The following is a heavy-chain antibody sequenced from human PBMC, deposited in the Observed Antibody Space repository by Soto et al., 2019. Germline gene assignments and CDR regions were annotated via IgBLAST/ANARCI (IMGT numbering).Heavy chain of an antibody. CDR3: AKNGQPPYYYYGMDV. V-gene: IGHV1-18*01. CDR1: GYTFSRYG. CDR2: ISGYNGDT. D-gene: IGHD2-8*01. Sequence: QGQLVQSGPEAKKPGASVKVSCKASGYTFSRYGISWVRQAPGQGLEWMGWISGYNGDTKYAQKVQGRVTMTIDTSXYTAYMELRSLTSDDTAIYYCAKNGQPPYYYYGMDVWGQGTTVTVSS. J-gene: IGHJ6*02.